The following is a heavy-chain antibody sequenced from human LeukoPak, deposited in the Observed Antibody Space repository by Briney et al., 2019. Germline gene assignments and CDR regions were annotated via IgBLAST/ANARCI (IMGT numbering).Heavy chain of an antibody. CDR3: ARGRSNYYGMDV. J-gene: IGHJ6*02. CDR2: IYYSGST. V-gene: IGHV4-59*01. D-gene: IGHD1-26*01. Sequence: PSETLSLTCTVSGGSISSYYWSWIRQPPGKGLEWIGDIYYSGSTNYNPSLKSRVTISVDTSKNLFSLKVSSVTAADTAVYYCARGRSNYYGMDVWGPGTTVTVSS. CDR1: GGSISSYY.